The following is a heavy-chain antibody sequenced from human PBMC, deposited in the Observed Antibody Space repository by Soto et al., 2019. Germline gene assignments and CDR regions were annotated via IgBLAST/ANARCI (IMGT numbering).Heavy chain of an antibody. CDR2: MNPNSGNT. D-gene: IGHD2-2*01. V-gene: IGHV1-8*01. Sequence: GASVKVSCKASGYTFTSYDINWVRQATGQGLEWMGWMNPNSGNTGYAQKFQGRVTMTRNTSISTAYMELSSLRSEDTAVYYCARAPRGGYGSSTSCDRNWFDPWGQGTLVTVSA. CDR1: GYTFTSYD. CDR3: ARAPRGGYGSSTSCDRNWFDP. J-gene: IGHJ5*02.